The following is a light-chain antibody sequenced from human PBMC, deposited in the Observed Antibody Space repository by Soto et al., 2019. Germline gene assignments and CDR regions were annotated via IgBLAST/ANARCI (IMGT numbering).Light chain of an antibody. Sequence: EIQMTHSASSLSASVEDRVIITCRASQSISNHLNWYQQKPGKAPKLLIFAASSLQSGVPSRFSGSRSGPDFTLTISSLQPEDFATYYCQQSYSSPPTFGQGTKVDIK. V-gene: IGKV1-39*01. CDR3: QQSYSSPPT. J-gene: IGKJ1*01. CDR2: AAS. CDR1: QSISNH.